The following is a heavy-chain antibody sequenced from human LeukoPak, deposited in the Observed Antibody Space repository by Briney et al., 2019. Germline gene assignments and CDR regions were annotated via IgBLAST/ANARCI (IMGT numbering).Heavy chain of an antibody. CDR2: IYTSGST. V-gene: IGHV4-59*10. CDR1: GGSFSGYY. CDR3: ARYYGGNRYYFDY. Sequence: PSETLSLTCAVYGGSFSGYYWSWIRQPAGKGLEWIGRIYTSGSTNYNPSLKSRVTMSVDTSKNQFSLKLSSVTAADTAVYYCARYYGGNRYYFDYWGQGTLVTVSS. J-gene: IGHJ4*02. D-gene: IGHD4-23*01.